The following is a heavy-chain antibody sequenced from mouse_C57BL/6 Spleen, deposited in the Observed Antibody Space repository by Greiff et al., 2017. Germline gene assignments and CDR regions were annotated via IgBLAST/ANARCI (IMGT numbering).Heavy chain of an antibody. CDR1: GFNIKNTY. CDR3: ARDYGSSFLDD. V-gene: IGHV14-2*01. J-gene: IGHJ2*01. D-gene: IGHD1-1*01. Sequence: EVQLQQSVAELVRPGASVKLSCTASGFNIKNTYMHWVKQRTEQGLEWIGRIDPEDGETKYAPKFKGKATITADTSSNTAYLQLSSLTSEDTAVYYCARDYGSSFLDDWGQGTTLTVSS. CDR2: IDPEDGET.